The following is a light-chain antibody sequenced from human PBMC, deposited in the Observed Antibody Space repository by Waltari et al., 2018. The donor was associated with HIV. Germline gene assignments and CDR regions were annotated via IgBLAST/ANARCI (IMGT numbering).Light chain of an antibody. CDR2: EVS. Sequence: QSALTQPASVSGSPGQSITISCTGASINVGFFNLVSWYQQHPGEAPKLIIFEVSQRPSGVSIRFSGSKSGNTASLTISGLQAEDEADYYCCSYAGSSTSYVFGSGTKVTVL. J-gene: IGLJ1*01. V-gene: IGLV2-23*02. CDR3: CSYAGSSTSYV. CDR1: SINVGFFNL.